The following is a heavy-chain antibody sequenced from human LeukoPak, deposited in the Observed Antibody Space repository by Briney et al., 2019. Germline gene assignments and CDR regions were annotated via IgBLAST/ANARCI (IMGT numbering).Heavy chain of an antibody. J-gene: IGHJ4*02. CDR3: ARAHRRYGSGSYSLDY. CDR2: ISYDGSNK. CDR1: GFTSSSYA. Sequence: GRSLRLSCAASGFTSSSYAMHWVRQAPGKGLEWVAVISYDGSNKYYADSVKGRFTISRDNSKNTLYLQMNSLRAEDTAVYYCARAHRRYGSGSYSLDYWGQGTLVTVSS. V-gene: IGHV3-30*04. D-gene: IGHD3-10*01.